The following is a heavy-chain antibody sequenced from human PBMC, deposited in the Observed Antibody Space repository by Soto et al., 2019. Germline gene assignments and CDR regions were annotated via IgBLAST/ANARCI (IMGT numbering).Heavy chain of an antibody. Sequence: ASVKVSCKASGYTFTDYYMHWVRQAPGQGLEWMGWINPNSGGTNYAQKFQGRVTMTRDTSISTAYMELSRLRSDDTAVYYCAGGPGYCDWLVPRWFDPWGQGTLVTVSS. CDR2: INPNSGGT. D-gene: IGHD3-9*01. CDR3: AGGPGYCDWLVPRWFDP. CDR1: GYTFTDYY. V-gene: IGHV1-2*02. J-gene: IGHJ5*02.